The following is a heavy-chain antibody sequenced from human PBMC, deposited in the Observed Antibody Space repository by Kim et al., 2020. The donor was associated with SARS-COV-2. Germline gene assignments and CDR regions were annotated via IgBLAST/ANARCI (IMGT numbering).Heavy chain of an antibody. CDR1: GDSMSADY. CDR3: ARRETRDLFTSDWGFFDY. D-gene: IGHD7-27*01. Sequence: SETLSLTCTVSGDSMSADYWNWIRQSPGKGLEWIGYVYFRGTTSYNPSLKSRVTISIEMSKSQFSLKLNSVTAADTAVYYCARRETRDLFTSDWGFFDYWGQGSLVTVSS. CDR2: VYFRGTT. V-gene: IGHV4-59*08. J-gene: IGHJ4*02.